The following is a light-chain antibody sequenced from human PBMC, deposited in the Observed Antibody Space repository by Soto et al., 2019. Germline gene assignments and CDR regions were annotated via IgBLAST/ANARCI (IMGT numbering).Light chain of an antibody. J-gene: IGLJ1*01. CDR1: SSNIGAGYD. V-gene: IGLV1-40*01. CDR3: QSYDSRLSAHV. Sequence: RVTVSCSGTSSNIGAGYDVHWYQQFPGTAPKLLIYGDNNRPSGVPDRFSGSKSGTSASLAITGLQAEDEADYYCQSYDSRLSAHVFGTGTKVTVL. CDR2: GDN.